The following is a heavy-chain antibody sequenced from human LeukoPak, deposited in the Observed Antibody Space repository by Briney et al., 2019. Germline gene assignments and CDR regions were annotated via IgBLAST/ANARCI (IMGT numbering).Heavy chain of an antibody. V-gene: IGHV3-30*02. J-gene: IGHJ4*02. Sequence: PGGSLRLSCAASGFTFSSYGMHWVRQAPGKGLEWVAFIRYDGSNKYYADSVKGRFTISRDNSKNTLHLQMNSLRAEDTAVYYCAKDPNYDYVWGSYSPPSHLDYWGQGTLVTVSS. CDR2: IRYDGSNK. CDR3: AKDPNYDYVWGSYSPPSHLDY. CDR1: GFTFSSYG. D-gene: IGHD3-16*01.